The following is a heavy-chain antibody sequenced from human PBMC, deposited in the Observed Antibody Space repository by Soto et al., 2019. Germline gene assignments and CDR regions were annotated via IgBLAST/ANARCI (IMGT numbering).Heavy chain of an antibody. Sequence: SVKVSCKASGGTFSSYAISWVRQAPGQGLEWMGGIIPIFGTANYAQKFQGRVTITADEPTSTAYMELSSPRSEDTAVYYCAFTWIQRSYYGMDVWGQGTTVTVSS. CDR3: AFTWIQRSYYGMDV. CDR1: GGTFSSYA. J-gene: IGHJ6*02. D-gene: IGHD5-18*01. V-gene: IGHV1-69*13. CDR2: IIPIFGTA.